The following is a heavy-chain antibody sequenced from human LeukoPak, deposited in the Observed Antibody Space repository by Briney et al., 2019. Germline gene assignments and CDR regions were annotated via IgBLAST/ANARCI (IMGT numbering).Heavy chain of an antibody. V-gene: IGHV4-59*01. J-gene: IGHJ5*02. CDR1: GGSISTYY. CDR2: IYYSGST. D-gene: IGHD2-2*01. CDR3: ARLGYCSSTSCPDNNWFDP. Sequence: SETLSLTCTVSGGSISTYYWSWIRQPPGKGLEWIGYIYYSGSTKYNPSLKSRVTISVDTSKNQFSLNLSSVTAADTAVYYCARLGYCSSTSCPDNNWFDPWGQGTLVTVSS.